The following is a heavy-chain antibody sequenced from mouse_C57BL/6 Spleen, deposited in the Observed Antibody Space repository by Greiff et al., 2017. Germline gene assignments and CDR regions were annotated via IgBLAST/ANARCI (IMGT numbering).Heavy chain of an antibody. Sequence: VQLQQPGPELVKPGASVKISCKASGYSFTGYYMNWVKQSPETSLEWIGEINPSTGGTTYNQKFKAKATLTVDKSSSTAYMQLKSLTSDDSAVYYCARWDYPFAYWGQGTLVTVSA. CDR1: GYSFTGYY. CDR2: INPSTGGT. D-gene: IGHD4-1*01. V-gene: IGHV1-42*01. J-gene: IGHJ3*01. CDR3: ARWDYPFAY.